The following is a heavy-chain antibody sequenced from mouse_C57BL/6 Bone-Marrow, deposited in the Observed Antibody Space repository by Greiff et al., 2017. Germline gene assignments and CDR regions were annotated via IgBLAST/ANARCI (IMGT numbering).Heavy chain of an antibody. D-gene: IGHD1-1*01. CDR3: TSRDYYGSIYDAWFAY. Sequence: VQLQQSGAELVRPGASVTLSCKASGYTFTDYEMHWVKQTPVHGLEWIGAIDPETGGTAYNQKFKGKAILTADKSSSTAYMELRSLTAEDSAVYYCTSRDYYGSIYDAWFAYWCQGTLVTVSA. CDR1: GYTFTDYE. V-gene: IGHV1-15*01. CDR2: IDPETGGT. J-gene: IGHJ3*01.